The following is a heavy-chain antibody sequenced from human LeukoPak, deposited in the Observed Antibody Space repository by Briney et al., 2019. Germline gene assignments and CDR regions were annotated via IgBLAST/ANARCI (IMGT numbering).Heavy chain of an antibody. J-gene: IGHJ4*02. CDR2: IYYSGST. D-gene: IGHD3-10*01. CDR1: GXSISTYY. CDR3: ARDSYGSGREFDY. V-gene: IGHV4-59*01. Sequence: PSETLSLTCTASGXSISTYYGSWTRQPPGKGLEWIGCIYYSGSTNYNPSLKSRVTISVDTSKNQFSLKLSSVTAADTAVYYCARDSYGSGREFDYWGQGTLVTVSS.